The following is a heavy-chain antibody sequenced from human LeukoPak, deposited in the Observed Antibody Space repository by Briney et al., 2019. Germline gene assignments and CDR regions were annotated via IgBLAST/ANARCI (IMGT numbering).Heavy chain of an antibody. CDR1: GGTFSSYA. D-gene: IGHD2-2*02. CDR3: ARSRAYCSSTSCYTFDY. CDR2: IIPIFGTA. V-gene: IGHV1-69*05. Sequence: ASVKVSCKASGGTFSSYAISWVRQAPGQGLEWMGGIIPIFGTANYAQKFQGRVTITTDESTSTDYMELSSLRSEDTAVYYCARSRAYCSSTSCYTFDYWGQGTLVTVSS. J-gene: IGHJ4*02.